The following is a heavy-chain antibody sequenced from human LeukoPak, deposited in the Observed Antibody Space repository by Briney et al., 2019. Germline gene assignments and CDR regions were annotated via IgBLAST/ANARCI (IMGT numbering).Heavy chain of an antibody. CDR2: IYYSGST. CDR1: GGSISSYY. Sequence: SETLSLTCTVSGGSISSYYWSWIRQPPGKGLEWIGYIYYSGSTNYNPSLKSRVTISVDTSKNRFSLKLSSVTAADTAVYYCARVDYGDYVGAFDIWGQGTMVTVSS. D-gene: IGHD4-17*01. CDR3: ARVDYGDYVGAFDI. V-gene: IGHV4-59*01. J-gene: IGHJ3*02.